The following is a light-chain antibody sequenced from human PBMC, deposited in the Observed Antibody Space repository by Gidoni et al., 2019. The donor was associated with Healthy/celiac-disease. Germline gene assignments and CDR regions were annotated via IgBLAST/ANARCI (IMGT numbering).Light chain of an antibody. V-gene: IGLV1-47*01. J-gene: IGLJ3*02. CDR2: RNN. CDR1: SSTIGSNY. Sequence: QSVLPQPPSASGTPGQRVTISCSGSSSTIGSNYVYWYQQLTGTAPNLLIYRNNQRPSGVPDRFSGSKSGTSASLAISGLRSEDEADYYCAAWDDSLSGRVFGGGTKLTVL. CDR3: AAWDDSLSGRV.